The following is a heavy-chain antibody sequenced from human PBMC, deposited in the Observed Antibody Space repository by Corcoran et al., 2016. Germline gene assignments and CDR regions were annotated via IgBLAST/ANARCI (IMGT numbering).Heavy chain of an antibody. Sequence: QVQLVQSGAEVKKPGASVKFSCKASGYTFTSYGISWVRQAPGQGLAWMGWISAYNGNTNYAQKLQGRVTMTTATSTSTAYMELRSLRSDDTAVYYCARDQYYDSSGDCRYWGQGTLVTVSS. V-gene: IGHV1-18*01. J-gene: IGHJ4*02. CDR1: GYTFTSYG. CDR2: ISAYNGNT. CDR3: ARDQYYDSSGDCRY. D-gene: IGHD3-22*01.